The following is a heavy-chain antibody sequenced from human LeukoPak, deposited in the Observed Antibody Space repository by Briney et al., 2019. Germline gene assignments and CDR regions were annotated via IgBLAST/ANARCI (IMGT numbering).Heavy chain of an antibody. J-gene: IGHJ3*02. CDR2: IYVTGNT. D-gene: IGHD1-14*01. CDR1: GFTVSTNY. Sequence: GGSLRLSCAASGFTVSTNYMTWIRQPPGKGLEWVSVIYVTGNTNYADSVKGRFTISRDNSKNTLYLQMNSLRAEDTAVYYCARDPESDAFDIWGQGTMVTVSS. V-gene: IGHV3-53*01. CDR3: ARDPESDAFDI.